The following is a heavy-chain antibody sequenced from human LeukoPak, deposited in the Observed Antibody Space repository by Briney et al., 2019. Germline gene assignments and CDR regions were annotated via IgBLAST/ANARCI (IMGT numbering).Heavy chain of an antibody. Sequence: GGSLRLSCAASGFTFSSYDMHWVRQATGEGLEWVSAIGTAGDTYYPGSVKGRFTISRENAKNSLYLQMNSLRAGDTAVYYCARYVSGDYYDYWGQGTLVTVSS. CDR3: ARYVSGDYYDY. CDR1: GFTFSSYD. D-gene: IGHD3-3*01. CDR2: IGTAGDT. V-gene: IGHV3-13*01. J-gene: IGHJ4*02.